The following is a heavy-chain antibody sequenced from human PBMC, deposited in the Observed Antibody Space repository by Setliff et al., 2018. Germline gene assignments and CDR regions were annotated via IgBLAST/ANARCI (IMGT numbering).Heavy chain of an antibody. Sequence: ASVKVSCKTSGYTFTNFGINWVRQAPGQELEWMGWNSAYAQKFQGRVTMTTDTPTSTAYMELRSLRSDDTAVYYCARGPPDFVVVPAAAKFDFWGQGTLVTVSS. CDR3: ARGPPDFVVVPAAAKFDF. V-gene: IGHV1-18*01. CDR2: NSA. J-gene: IGHJ4*02. CDR1: GYTFTNFG. D-gene: IGHD2-2*01.